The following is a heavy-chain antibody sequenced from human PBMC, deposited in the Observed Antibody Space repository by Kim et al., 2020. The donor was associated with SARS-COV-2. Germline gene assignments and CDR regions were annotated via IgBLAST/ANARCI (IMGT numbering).Heavy chain of an antibody. Sequence: YADYVMGRFTISRDDSKNALYLQMDRLRAEDTAVYYCARRGYTAILYDYDYWGQGTLVTVSS. D-gene: IGHD5-18*01. V-gene: IGHV3-30*07. CDR3: ARRGYTAILYDYDY. J-gene: IGHJ4*02.